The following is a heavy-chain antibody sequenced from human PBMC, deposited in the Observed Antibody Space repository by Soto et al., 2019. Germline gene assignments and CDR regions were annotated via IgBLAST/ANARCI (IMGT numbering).Heavy chain of an antibody. V-gene: IGHV1-58*02. CDR3: AADGRWLPSYYYYYYGMDV. CDR2: IVVGSGNT. D-gene: IGHD5-12*01. CDR1: GYTFTNFG. J-gene: IGHJ6*02. Sequence: ASVKVSCKASGYTFTNFGISWVRQARGQRLEWIGWIVVGSGNTNYAQKFQERVTITRDMSTSTAYMELSSLRSEDTAVYYCAADGRWLPSYYYYYYGMDVWGQGTTVTVSS.